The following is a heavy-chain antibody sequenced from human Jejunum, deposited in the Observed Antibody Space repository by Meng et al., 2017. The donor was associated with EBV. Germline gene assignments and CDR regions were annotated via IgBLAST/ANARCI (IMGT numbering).Heavy chain of an antibody. CDR2: IYYTGTT. V-gene: IGHV4-28*01. Sequence: QLQESGPGLVKPSDTLSLTCAVSGYSMSNSNWWGWIRQPPGKGLEWIGYIYYTGTTYYNPSLKSRVTMSIDTSKNHFSLKLTSVTTMDTAVYYCAKRMPGTGFDYWGQGTLVTVSS. CDR3: AKRMPGTGFDY. D-gene: IGHD1-1*01. CDR1: GYSMSNSNW. J-gene: IGHJ4*02.